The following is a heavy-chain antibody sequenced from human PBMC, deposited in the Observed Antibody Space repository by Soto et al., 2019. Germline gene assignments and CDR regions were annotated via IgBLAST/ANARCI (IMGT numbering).Heavy chain of an antibody. CDR2: INHSGST. J-gene: IGHJ5*01. V-gene: IGHV4-39*01. Sequence: QLQLQESGTGLVKPSETLSLTCRVSDGSINSDSSYWGWHRQPPGKGLEWIEVINHSGSTYPNLSLQGRVTMSGVSSRKQFSLKLTSMTAADTAVYYCARLGGYVSVGYYYLWDSWGHGTLVTVSS. D-gene: IGHD3-22*01. CDR1: DGSINSDSSY. CDR3: ARLGGYVSVGYYYLWDS.